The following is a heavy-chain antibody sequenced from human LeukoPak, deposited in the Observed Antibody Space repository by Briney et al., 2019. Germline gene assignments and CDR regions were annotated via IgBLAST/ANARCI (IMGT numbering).Heavy chain of an antibody. CDR3: ARESGLVKGFDP. CDR2: MNPNSGNT. Sequence: WASVKVSCKASGYTFTSYEINWVRQATGQGLEWMGWMNPNSGNTGYAQKFQGRVTMTRDTSISTAYMELSSLRSEDTAVYYCARESGLVKGFDPWGQGTLVTVSS. V-gene: IGHV1-8*01. D-gene: IGHD3/OR15-3a*01. CDR1: GYTFTSYE. J-gene: IGHJ5*02.